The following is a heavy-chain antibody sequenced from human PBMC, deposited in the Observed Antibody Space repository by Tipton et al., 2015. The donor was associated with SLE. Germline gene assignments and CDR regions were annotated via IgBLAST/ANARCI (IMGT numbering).Heavy chain of an antibody. V-gene: IGHV3-23*03. J-gene: IGHJ5*02. CDR3: AKGTVVTNWFDP. CDR2: IYSGGSST. Sequence: SLRLSCAASAFTFSAYWMSWVRQAPGKGLEWVSVIYSGGSSTYYADSVKGRFTISRDNSKNTLYLQMNSLRAEDTAVYYCAKGTVVTNWFDPWGQGTLVTVSS. CDR1: AFTFSAYW. D-gene: IGHD4-23*01.